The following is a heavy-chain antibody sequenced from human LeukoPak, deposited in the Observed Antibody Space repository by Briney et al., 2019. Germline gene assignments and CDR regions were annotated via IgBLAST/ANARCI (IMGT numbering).Heavy chain of an antibody. CDR2: ISAYNGNT. CDR3: ARVRGSGWHLDY. D-gene: IGHD6-19*01. Sequence: ASMTVSCKASGYSFTGYYIHWVRQAPGQGLEWMGWISAYNGNTNYAQKLQGRVTMTTDTSTSTAYMELRSLRSDDTAVYYCARVRGSGWHLDYWGQGTLVTVSS. J-gene: IGHJ4*02. CDR1: GYSFTGYY. V-gene: IGHV1-18*04.